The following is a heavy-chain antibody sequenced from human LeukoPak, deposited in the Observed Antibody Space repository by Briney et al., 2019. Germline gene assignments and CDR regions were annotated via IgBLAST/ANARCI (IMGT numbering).Heavy chain of an antibody. D-gene: IGHD3-10*02. CDR3: ARHIFGPLAGLGQYWFDP. Sequence: PSETLSLTCTVSGGSISNNNYHWGWIRQPPGKGLEWIGSIFYSGTSYYNPSLKSRVTISVDTSKNQFSLKLSSVTAADTAVYYCARHIFGPLAGLGQYWFDPWGQGTLVSVPS. CDR2: IFYSGTS. V-gene: IGHV4-39*01. J-gene: IGHJ5*02. CDR1: GGSISNNNYH.